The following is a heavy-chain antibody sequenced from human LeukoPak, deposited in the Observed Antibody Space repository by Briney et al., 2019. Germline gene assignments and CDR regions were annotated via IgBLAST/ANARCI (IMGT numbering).Heavy chain of an antibody. D-gene: IGHD5-24*01. V-gene: IGHV3-43*02. Sequence: GGSLRLSCAASGFTFNDNDMHCCVRLPAGGLVGCSFISGDAVSSLYTDSVKGRFTIYRDNNNSSLSLQMRRLTTEDTAFYYCVREQFSHTSNYFDNWGQGILVTVSS. J-gene: IGHJ4*02. CDR2: ISGDAVSS. CDR1: GFTFNDND. CDR3: VREQFSHTSNYFDN.